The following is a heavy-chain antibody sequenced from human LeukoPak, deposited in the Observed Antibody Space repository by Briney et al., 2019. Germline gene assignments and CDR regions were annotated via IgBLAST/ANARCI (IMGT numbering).Heavy chain of an antibody. D-gene: IGHD3-22*01. Sequence: SETLSLTCTVSGGSISSSSYYWGWIRQPPGKGLEWIGSIYYSGNTYYNPSLKSRVTISVDTSKNQFSLKLSSVTAADTAVYYCARLLQTSVVFDPWGQGTLVTVSS. CDR1: GGSISSSSYY. CDR3: ARLLQTSVVFDP. V-gene: IGHV4-39*01. J-gene: IGHJ5*02. CDR2: IYYSGNT.